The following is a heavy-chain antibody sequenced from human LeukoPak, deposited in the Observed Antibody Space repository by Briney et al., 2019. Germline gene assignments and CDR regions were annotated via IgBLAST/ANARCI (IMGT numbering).Heavy chain of an antibody. J-gene: IGHJ4*02. CDR3: ARLRYGSGSTEYYFDY. CDR1: GGTFSSYA. CDR2: IIPILGIA. D-gene: IGHD3-10*01. V-gene: IGHV1-69*04. Sequence: SVRVSCKASGGTFSSYAISWVRQAPGQGLEWMGRIIPILGIANYAQKFQGRVTITADKSTSTAYMELSSLRSEDTAVYYCARLRYGSGSTEYYFDYWGQGTLVTVSS.